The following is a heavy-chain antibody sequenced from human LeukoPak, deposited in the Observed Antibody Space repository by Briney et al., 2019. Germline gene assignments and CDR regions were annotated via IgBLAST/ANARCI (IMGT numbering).Heavy chain of an antibody. J-gene: IGHJ4*02. CDR1: GFTFSNYW. CDR3: VFGGSGHRYYFHF. V-gene: IGHV3-7*02. Sequence: GGSLRLSCTASGFTFSNYWMTWVRQAPGKGLEWVANIKQDGSEKYYVDSVKGRFTISRDNAKKSLYLQMNSLRAEDTAVYYCVFGGSGHRYYFHFWGQGTLVTVSS. D-gene: IGHD3-10*02. CDR2: IKQDGSEK.